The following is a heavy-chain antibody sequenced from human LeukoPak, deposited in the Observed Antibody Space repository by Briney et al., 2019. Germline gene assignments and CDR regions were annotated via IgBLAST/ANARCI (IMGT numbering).Heavy chain of an antibody. CDR2: IGTAGDT. CDR1: GFTFSSYD. CDR3: ARGGSGHFDF. J-gene: IGHJ3*01. D-gene: IGHD2-15*01. V-gene: IGHV3-13*04. Sequence: GGSLRLSCAASGFTFSSYDMHWVRQATGKGLEWVADIGTAGDTYYPGSVKGRFTISRENAKNSLFLQMNSLRAGDTAVYYCARGGSGHFDFWGQGSVVTVSS.